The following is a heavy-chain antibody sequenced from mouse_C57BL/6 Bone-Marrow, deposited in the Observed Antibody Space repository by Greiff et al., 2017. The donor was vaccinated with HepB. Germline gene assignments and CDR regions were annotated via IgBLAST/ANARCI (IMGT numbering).Heavy chain of an antibody. CDR3: ARVTTVEGAY. D-gene: IGHD1-1*01. V-gene: IGHV5-6*01. J-gene: IGHJ3*01. CDR1: GFTFSSYG. Sequence: EVKLVESGGDLVKPGGSLKLSCAASGFTFSSYGMSWVRQTPDKRLEWVATISSGGSYTYYPDSVKGRFTIYRDNAKNTLYLKMSSMKSEDNAMYYCARVTTVEGAYWGQGTLVTVSA. CDR2: ISSGGSYT.